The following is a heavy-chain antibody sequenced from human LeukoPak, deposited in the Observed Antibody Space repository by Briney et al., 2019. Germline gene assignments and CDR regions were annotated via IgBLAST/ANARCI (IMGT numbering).Heavy chain of an antibody. D-gene: IGHD6-19*01. Sequence: GGSLRLSCAASGFTVSSNYMSWVRQAPGKGLEWVSVIYSGGSTYYADSVKGRFTISRDNSKNTLYLQMNSLRAEDTAVYYCAKDGWNYLGMDVWGQGTTVTVSS. CDR2: IYSGGST. J-gene: IGHJ6*02. CDR1: GFTVSSNY. V-gene: IGHV3-53*01. CDR3: AKDGWNYLGMDV.